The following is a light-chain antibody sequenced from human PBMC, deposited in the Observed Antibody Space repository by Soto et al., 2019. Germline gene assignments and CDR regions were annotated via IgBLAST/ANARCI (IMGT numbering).Light chain of an antibody. J-gene: IGKJ5*01. CDR2: KAS. CDR1: QSISSW. Sequence: DIQMTQSPSTLSASVGDRVTITCRASQSISSWLAWYQQKPGKAPKLLIYKASSLESGVPSRFSGSGSGTEFTLTISSLQSEDFALYYCQQYNNWPITFGQGTRLEI. CDR3: QQYNNWPIT. V-gene: IGKV1-5*03.